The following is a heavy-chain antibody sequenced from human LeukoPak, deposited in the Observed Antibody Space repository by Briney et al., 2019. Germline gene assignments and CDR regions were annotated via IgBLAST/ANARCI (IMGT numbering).Heavy chain of an antibody. D-gene: IGHD3-10*01. Sequence: PGGSLRLSSAASGFTFSGSAMLCVRQAPGKGLEYVSSIHTNGVSTYCADSVKGRFTISRDNSKNTLYLQMSSLRAEDTAVYYCVKDRSGTYACDIWGRGTMVTVSS. CDR3: VKDRSGTYACDI. CDR2: IHTNGVST. J-gene: IGHJ3*02. CDR1: GFTFSGSA. V-gene: IGHV3-64D*09.